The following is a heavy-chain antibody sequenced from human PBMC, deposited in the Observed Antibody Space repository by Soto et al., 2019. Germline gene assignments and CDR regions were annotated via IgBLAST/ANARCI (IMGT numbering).Heavy chain of an antibody. V-gene: IGHV3-23*01. D-gene: IGHD3-10*01. Sequence: QPGGSLRLSCAASGFTFSPYALSWVRQAPGKGPEWVSSISGGGGGTYYADSVKGRFTISRDNSKDTLYLQMNNLRVEDTAVYYCVFGGAATSKYTWFDPWGPGTLVTVSS. CDR3: VFGGAATSKYTWFDP. CDR2: ISGGGGGT. J-gene: IGHJ5*02. CDR1: GFTFSPYA.